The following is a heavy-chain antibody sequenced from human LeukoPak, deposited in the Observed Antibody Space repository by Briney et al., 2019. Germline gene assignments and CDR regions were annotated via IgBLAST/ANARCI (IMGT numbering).Heavy chain of an antibody. CDR1: GFTFSDYY. D-gene: IGHD6-19*01. CDR2: ISSSSTTI. J-gene: IGHJ4*02. CDR3: AREERSARTFDY. V-gene: IGHV3-11*04. Sequence: GGSLRLSCAASGFTFSDYYMSWIRQAPGKGLEWVSYISSSSTTIYYADSVKGRFTISRDNAKNSLYLQMTSLRAEDTAVYYCAREERSARTFDYWGQGTLVTVSS.